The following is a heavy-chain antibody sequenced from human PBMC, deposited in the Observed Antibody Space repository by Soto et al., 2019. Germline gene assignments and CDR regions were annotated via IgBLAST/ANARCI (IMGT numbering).Heavy chain of an antibody. CDR2: ASLDGNNR. V-gene: IGHV3-30*18. J-gene: IGHJ4*02. CDR1: GFDFSKYA. Sequence: PGGSLRLSCAASGFDFSKYAMYWVRQAPGRGPEWVAVASLDGNNRFHADSVRGRFSISRDNSKSTLFLQMDSLRVENTAVYYCVKSFFYDSSGYYYGLFDHWGQGTLVTVSS. CDR3: VKSFFYDSSGYYYGLFDH. D-gene: IGHD3-22*01.